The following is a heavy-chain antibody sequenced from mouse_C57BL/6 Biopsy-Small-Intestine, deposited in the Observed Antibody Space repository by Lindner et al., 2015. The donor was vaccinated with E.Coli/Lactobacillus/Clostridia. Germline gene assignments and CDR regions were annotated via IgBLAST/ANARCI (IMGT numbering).Heavy chain of an antibody. D-gene: IGHD1-1*01. CDR2: ISYSGST. V-gene: IGHV3-1*01. CDR1: GYSITSGYD. Sequence: VQLQESGPGLAKPSQTLSLTCTVTGYSITSGYDWHWIRHFPGNKLEWMGYISYSGSTNYQPIPTKVESPSLMTHLRTYFFLKLNSVTTEDTATYYCARVGGIYYYGSSYGYFDVWGTGTTVTVSS. CDR3: ARVGGIYYYGSSYGYFDV. J-gene: IGHJ1*03.